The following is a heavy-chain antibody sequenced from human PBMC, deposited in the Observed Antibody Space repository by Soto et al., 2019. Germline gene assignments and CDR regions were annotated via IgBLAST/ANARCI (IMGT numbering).Heavy chain of an antibody. CDR2: IVVGSGNT. V-gene: IGHV1-58*01. D-gene: IGHD3-3*01. CDR1: GLTFTSSS. CDR3: ARARYYDFWSGYCSWYHWFDP. J-gene: IGHJ5*02. Sequence: KGSCAESGLTFTSSSVQRMRQARGQRLEWIGWIVVGSGNTNYAQKFQERVTITRDMSTSTAYMELSSLRSEDTAVYYCARARYYDFWSGYCSWYHWFDPCVQVTPVTV.